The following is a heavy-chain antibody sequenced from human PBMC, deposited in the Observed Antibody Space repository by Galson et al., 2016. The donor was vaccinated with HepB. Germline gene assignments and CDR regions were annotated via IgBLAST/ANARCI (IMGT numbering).Heavy chain of an antibody. D-gene: IGHD1-14*01. CDR2: IRSKTHRSAT. J-gene: IGHJ4*02. Sequence: SLKLSFAGSGFIFSGSVMHWVRKASGKGLEWGGRIRSKTHRSATGYATSVEGRFTISRDDSKNTTYLLMNSLKTEDTAVYDCSSRDFTLSGVDHWGLGTPVIVSS. CDR3: SSRDFTLSGVDH. CDR1: GFIFSGSV. V-gene: IGHV3-73*01.